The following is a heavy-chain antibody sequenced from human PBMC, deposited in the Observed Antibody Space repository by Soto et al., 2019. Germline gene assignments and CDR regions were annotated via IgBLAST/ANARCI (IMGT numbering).Heavy chain of an antibody. V-gene: IGHV4-34*01. J-gene: IGHJ4*02. CDR3: XXHQRFSYDSGIYYNTLFDH. CDR1: YVSFNDYN. Sequence: QVELQQWGAGLLKPSETLSLTCEVYYVSFNDYNWSWIRQPPGKGLEWIGQINHSGISNYNPSLKSRVTMXXXXXXXXXXXXXXXXXXXXXXXXXXXXHQRFSYDSGIYYNTLFDHWGLGTLVSVSS. CDR2: INHSGIS. D-gene: IGHD3-10*01.